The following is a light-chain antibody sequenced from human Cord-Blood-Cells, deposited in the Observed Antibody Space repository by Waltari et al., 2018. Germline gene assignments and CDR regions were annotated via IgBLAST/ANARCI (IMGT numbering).Light chain of an antibody. Sequence: ISLTPCPSSLSAAVGGKIAGTCRASQGISNYLAWFQQKPGKAPKSLIYAASSLQSGVPSKFSGSGSGTDFTLTISSLQPEDFATYYCQQYNSYPITFGQGTRLEIK. J-gene: IGKJ5*01. CDR2: AAS. V-gene: IGKV1-16*02. CDR1: QGISNY. CDR3: QQYNSYPIT.